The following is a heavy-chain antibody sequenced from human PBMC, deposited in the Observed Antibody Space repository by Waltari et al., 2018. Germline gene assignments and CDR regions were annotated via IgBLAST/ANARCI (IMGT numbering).Heavy chain of an antibody. V-gene: IGHV4-39*01. CDR2: MSYTGTT. D-gene: IGHD1-1*01. Sequence: GCVPLRPWWGLEWFGTMSYTGTTYRSPSLERRVTGSRDTSKNQLALKLVSVTAADTAVYYCATYIGASVGTAAFDVWGQCTMVAVSS. J-gene: IGHJ3*01. CDR3: ATYIGASVGTAAFDV.